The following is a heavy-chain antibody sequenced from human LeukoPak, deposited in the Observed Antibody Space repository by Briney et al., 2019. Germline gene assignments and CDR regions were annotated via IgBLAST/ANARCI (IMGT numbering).Heavy chain of an antibody. CDR1: GFTLSSYE. Sequence: PGGSLRLSCAASGFTLSSYEMNWVRQAPGKGLEWVSYISSGGTTIYYADSVKGRFTISRDNVKNSLYLQMNSLRAEDTAVYYCARTSYSGGWYFFDYWGQGTLVTVSS. CDR3: ARTSYSGGWYFFDY. J-gene: IGHJ4*02. V-gene: IGHV3-48*03. CDR2: ISSGGTTI. D-gene: IGHD6-19*01.